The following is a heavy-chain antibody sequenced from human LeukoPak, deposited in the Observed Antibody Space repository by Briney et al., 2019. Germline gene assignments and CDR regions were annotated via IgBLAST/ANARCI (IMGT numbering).Heavy chain of an antibody. V-gene: IGHV4-59*01. J-gene: IGHJ4*02. D-gene: IGHD4-17*01. Sequence: SETLSLTCTVSGGSISGYYWSWIRQPPGKGLEWIGYIYYTGSTNYNPSLKSRVTISVDTSKNQFSLRLSSVTAADTAVYYCAGEGDYWHRFDYWGRGTLVTVSS. CDR1: GGSISGYY. CDR2: IYYTGST. CDR3: AGEGDYWHRFDY.